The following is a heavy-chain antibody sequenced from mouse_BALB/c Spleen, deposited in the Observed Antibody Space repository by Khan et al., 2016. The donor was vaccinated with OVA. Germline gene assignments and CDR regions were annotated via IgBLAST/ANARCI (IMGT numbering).Heavy chain of an antibody. V-gene: IGHV1S137*01. CDR1: GYTFTDYA. CDR2: ISTYFGDA. CDR3: ARGGLALYTMAY. J-gene: IGHJ4*01. Sequence: QVQLQQSGAELVRPGVSVKISCKGSGYTFTDYAIHWVKQSHAKSLEWIGVISTYFGDANYNQQFKGRATMTVDKSSNTAYVDLASLTSEDSAIFYCARGGLALYTMAYWGQGTSVTVSA.